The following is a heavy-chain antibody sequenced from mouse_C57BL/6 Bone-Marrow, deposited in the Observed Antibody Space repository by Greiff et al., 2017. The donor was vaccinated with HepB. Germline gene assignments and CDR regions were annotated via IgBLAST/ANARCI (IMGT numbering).Heavy chain of an antibody. V-gene: IGHV1-82*01. CDR3: ARRAEFAY. Sequence: LQESGPELVKPGASVKISCKASGYAFSSSWMNWVKQRPGKGLEWIGRIYPGDGDTNYNGKFKGKATLTADKSSSTAYMQLSSLTSEDSAVYFCARRAEFAYWGQGTLVTVSA. CDR2: IYPGDGDT. CDR1: GYAFSSSW. D-gene: IGHD3-3*01. J-gene: IGHJ3*01.